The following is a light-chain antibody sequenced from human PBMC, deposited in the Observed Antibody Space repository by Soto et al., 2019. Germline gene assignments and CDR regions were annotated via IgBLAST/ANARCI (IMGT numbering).Light chain of an antibody. Sequence: EIVLTQSPGTLSLSPGERATLSCRASQSVSSSYLAWYQQKTGQAPRLLIYGASIRATGIPDRFSGSGSGTDFTLTISSLEPEDFVGYYCQQYGSSPPYTFGQGTKLEIK. CDR3: QQYGSSPPYT. J-gene: IGKJ2*01. CDR1: QSVSSSY. V-gene: IGKV3-20*01. CDR2: GAS.